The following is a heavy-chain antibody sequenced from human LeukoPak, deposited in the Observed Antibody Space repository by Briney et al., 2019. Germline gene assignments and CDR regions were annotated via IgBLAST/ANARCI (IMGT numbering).Heavy chain of an antibody. J-gene: IGHJ4*02. Sequence: GGSLRLSCAASGFSFSSYGMHWVRQAPGKGLEWVAVISNDGSIIKYGDSVKGRFTISRDNSKNTLYVQMNSLRTDDAAVYYCAKSKSPYPMDYIFDFWGQGTLATVSS. CDR2: ISNDGSII. CDR1: GFSFSSYG. CDR3: AKSKSPYPMDYIFDF. D-gene: IGHD4-11*01. V-gene: IGHV3-30*18.